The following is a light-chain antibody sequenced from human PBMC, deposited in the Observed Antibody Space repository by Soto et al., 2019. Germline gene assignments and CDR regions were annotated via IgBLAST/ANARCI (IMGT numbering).Light chain of an antibody. V-gene: IGKV3-15*01. J-gene: IGKJ1*01. Sequence: EIVMTQSPATLSVSPGERATLSCRASPSVSSNFAWYQQKPGQAPRLLIYGASTRATGIPARFSGSGSGTEFTLTISSLQSEDFAIYFCQQYNNWPPDRTFGQGTKVEIK. CDR2: GAS. CDR1: PSVSSN. CDR3: QQYNNWPPDRT.